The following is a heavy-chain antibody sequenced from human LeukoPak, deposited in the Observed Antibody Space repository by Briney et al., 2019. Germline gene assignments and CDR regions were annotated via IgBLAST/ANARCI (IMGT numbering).Heavy chain of an antibody. CDR2: IYYSGST. D-gene: IGHD2-15*01. CDR1: GVSISSGGYY. CDR3: AREGYCSGGSCYPHYGMDV. J-gene: IGHJ6*02. V-gene: IGHV4-31*03. Sequence: PSQTLSLTCTVSGVSISSGGYYWSWVRQHPGKGLEWIGYIYYSGSTFYNPSLESRLTISLDTSTNQFSLKLYTVTSADTAVYYCAREGYCSGGSCYPHYGMDVWGQGTTVTVSS.